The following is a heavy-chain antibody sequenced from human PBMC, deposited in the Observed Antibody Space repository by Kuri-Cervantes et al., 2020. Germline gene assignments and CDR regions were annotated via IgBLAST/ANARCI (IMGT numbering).Heavy chain of an antibody. Sequence: LSLTCAVYGASFSDYYMSWIRQAPGKGLEWVSYISSSGSTRNYADSVKGRFTISRDDAKNSLYLQMNSLRAEDTAVYYCARAIGLLAYCDGDCLGPFDYWGQGTLVTVSS. J-gene: IGHJ4*02. D-gene: IGHD2-21*02. V-gene: IGHV3-11*01. CDR3: ARAIGLLAYCDGDCLGPFDY. CDR1: GASFSDYY. CDR2: ISSSGSTR.